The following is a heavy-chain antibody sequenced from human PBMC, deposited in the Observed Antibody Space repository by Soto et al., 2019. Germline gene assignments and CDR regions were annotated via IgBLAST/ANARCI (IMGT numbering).Heavy chain of an antibody. J-gene: IGHJ4*02. CDR3: ARVTPRLAPLDY. CDR2: INHSGST. V-gene: IGHV4-34*01. CDR1: GGSFSGYY. Sequence: QVQLQQWGAGLLKPSETLSLTCAVYGGSFSGYYWSWIRQPPGKGLEWIGEINHSGSTNYNPALKSRATISVDTSKNQFSLKLSSVTAADTAVYYCARVTPRLAPLDYWGQGTLVTVSS. D-gene: IGHD4-17*01.